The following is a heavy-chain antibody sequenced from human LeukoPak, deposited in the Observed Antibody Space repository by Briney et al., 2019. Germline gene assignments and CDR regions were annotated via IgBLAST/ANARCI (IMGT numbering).Heavy chain of an antibody. Sequence: ASVTVSCKASGYTFTTYYIHWVRQAPGQGLEWMGIINPVGGSTTYAHRFQGRLTMTRDTSTSTVYMELSSLRSEETAVYYCARVNDFWSGYFDSWGQGTLVTVSS. V-gene: IGHV1-46*01. CDR1: GYTFTTYY. CDR3: ARVNDFWSGYFDS. J-gene: IGHJ4*02. D-gene: IGHD3-3*01. CDR2: INPVGGST.